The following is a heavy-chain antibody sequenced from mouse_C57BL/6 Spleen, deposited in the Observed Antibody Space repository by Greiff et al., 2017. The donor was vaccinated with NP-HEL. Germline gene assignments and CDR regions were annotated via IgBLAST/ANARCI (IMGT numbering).Heavy chain of an antibody. D-gene: IGHD1-1*01. CDR1: GYTFTSYW. CDR3: ARGGLRSLYYYAMDY. Sequence: VQLQQSGAELVMPGASVKLSCKASGYTFTSYWMHWVKQRPGQGLEWIGEIDPSDSYTNYNQKFKGKSTLTVDKSSSTAYMQLSSLTSEDSAVYYCARGGLRSLYYYAMDYWGQGTSVTVSS. J-gene: IGHJ4*01. CDR2: IDPSDSYT. V-gene: IGHV1-69*01.